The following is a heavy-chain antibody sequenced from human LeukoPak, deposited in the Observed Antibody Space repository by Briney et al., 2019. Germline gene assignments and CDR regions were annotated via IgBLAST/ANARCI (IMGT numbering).Heavy chain of an antibody. Sequence: GGSLRLSCAASGFTFSSYAMHWVRQAPGKGLEWVAVISYDGSNKYYADSVKGRFTISRDNSKNTLYLQMNSLGAEDTAVYYCARDRIRAVGLRYFDWLLSVGAFDIWGQGTMVTVSS. D-gene: IGHD3-9*01. J-gene: IGHJ3*02. CDR1: GFTFSSYA. V-gene: IGHV3-30-3*01. CDR3: ARDRIRAVGLRYFDWLLSVGAFDI. CDR2: ISYDGSNK.